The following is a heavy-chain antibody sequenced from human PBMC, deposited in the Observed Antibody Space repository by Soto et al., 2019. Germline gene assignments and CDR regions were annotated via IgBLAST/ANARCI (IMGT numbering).Heavy chain of an antibody. CDR2: IDWDDDK. D-gene: IGHD6-13*01. CDR1: GFSLSTSGMC. CDR3: ARIRVRITVFDYDGMDV. Sequence: SGPTLVNPTQTLTLTCTFSGFSLSTSGMCVSWIRQPPAKALAWLAPIDWDDDKYYSTSLTTRITISKHTTKNQEVITMTNMDPVDTATYYCARIRVRITVFDYDGMDVWGQGTTVTVSS. V-gene: IGHV2-70*01. J-gene: IGHJ6*02.